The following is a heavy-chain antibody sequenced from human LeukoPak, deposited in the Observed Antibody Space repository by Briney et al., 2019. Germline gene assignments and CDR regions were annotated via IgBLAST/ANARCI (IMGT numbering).Heavy chain of an antibody. Sequence: SETLSLTCAVYGGSFSGYYWSWIRQPPGKGLEWIGEISHSGSTNYNPSLKSRVTISVDTSKNQFSLKLSSVTAADTAVYYCARGYNRVFWSGSQMDGMDVWGQGTTVTVSS. V-gene: IGHV4-34*01. D-gene: IGHD3-3*01. CDR1: GGSFSGYY. CDR2: ISHSGST. J-gene: IGHJ6*02. CDR3: ARGYNRVFWSGSQMDGMDV.